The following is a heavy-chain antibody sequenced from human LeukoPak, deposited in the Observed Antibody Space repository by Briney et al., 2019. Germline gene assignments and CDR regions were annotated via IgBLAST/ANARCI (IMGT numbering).Heavy chain of an antibody. J-gene: IGHJ6*02. V-gene: IGHV4-31*03. D-gene: IGHD2-2*01. CDR3: ARVGYCSSTSCYDDYYYYGMDV. CDR2: IYYSGST. Sequence: SETLSLTCTVSGGPISSGGYYWSWIRQHPGKGLEWIGYIYYSGSTYYNPSLKSRVTISVDTSKNQFSLKLSSVTAADTAVYYWARVGYCSSTSCYDDYYYYGMDVWGQGTTVTVSS. CDR1: GGPISSGGYY.